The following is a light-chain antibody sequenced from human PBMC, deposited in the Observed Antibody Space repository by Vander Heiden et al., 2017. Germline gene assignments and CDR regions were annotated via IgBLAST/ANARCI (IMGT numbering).Light chain of an antibody. CDR3: QHYERYPST. J-gene: IGKJ5*01. CDR2: GAS. Sequence: DIKLHPSPLFLSASVGDRVTITCRASQDVSSYLVWYQQKPGKAPKVLIYGASTLQSGVPSRFSGSGSGTEFTLTISSLQPEDFAAYYCQHYERYPSTFGQGTRLEIK. V-gene: IGKV1-9*01. CDR1: QDVSSY.